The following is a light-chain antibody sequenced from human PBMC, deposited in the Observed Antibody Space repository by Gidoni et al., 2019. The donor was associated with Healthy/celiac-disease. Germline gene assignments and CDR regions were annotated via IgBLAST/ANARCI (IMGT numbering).Light chain of an antibody. J-gene: IGKJ4*01. Sequence: DIQMTQSPSSLSASVGDRVTITCQASKDISNYLNWYQQKPVKAPKLLIYDASNLETGVPSRFSGSGSGTDFTFTISSLQPEDIATYYCQQYDNLPLTFGGXTKVEIK. V-gene: IGKV1-33*01. CDR2: DAS. CDR3: QQYDNLPLT. CDR1: KDISNY.